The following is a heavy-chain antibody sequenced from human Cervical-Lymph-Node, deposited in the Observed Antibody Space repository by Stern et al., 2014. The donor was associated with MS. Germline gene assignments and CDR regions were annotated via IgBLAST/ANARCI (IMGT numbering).Heavy chain of an antibody. J-gene: IGHJ5*02. CDR1: GGSFSGTY. V-gene: IGHV4-34*01. D-gene: IGHD6-13*01. CDR2: INHMEST. Sequence: HVQLQQWGAGPLKPSETLSLTCAVRGGSFSGTYWSWIRQPQGKGLEWIGEINHMESTNYNPSLKIRVTLVRDTSSNDFSLRLRSVTAADTAVYYCASAGDGSSQHNWFDAWGQGALVTVSS. CDR3: ASAGDGSSQHNWFDA.